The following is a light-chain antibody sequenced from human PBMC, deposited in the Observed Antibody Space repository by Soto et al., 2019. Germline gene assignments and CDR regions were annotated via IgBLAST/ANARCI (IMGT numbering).Light chain of an antibody. J-gene: IGKJ2*01. CDR1: QSLVYSDGITH. CDR2: KVS. Sequence: DVVLTQSPLSLPVILGQPASISCRSSQSLVYSDGITHLIWFHQRPGQSPRRLIYKVSNRDSGVPDRFSGSGSVTEFTLKISRVEAEDVGVYYWMQGIRWPPYTFGQGTKLEIK. CDR3: MQGIRWPPYT. V-gene: IGKV2-30*01.